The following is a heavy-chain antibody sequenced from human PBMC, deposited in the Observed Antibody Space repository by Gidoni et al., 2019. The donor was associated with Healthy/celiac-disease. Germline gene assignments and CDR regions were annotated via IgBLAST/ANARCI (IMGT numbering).Heavy chain of an antibody. Sequence: QVQLVESGGGVVQPGRSLRLSCAASGFTFSRSGLHWVRQAPGKGLEWVAVISYDGSNKYYADSVKGRFTISRDNSKNTLYLQMNSLRAEDTAVYYCAKDPTQMVRDPLGYFDYWGQGTLVTVSS. CDR2: ISYDGSNK. J-gene: IGHJ4*02. CDR3: AKDPTQMVRDPLGYFDY. D-gene: IGHD3-10*01. V-gene: IGHV3-30*18. CDR1: GFTFSRSG.